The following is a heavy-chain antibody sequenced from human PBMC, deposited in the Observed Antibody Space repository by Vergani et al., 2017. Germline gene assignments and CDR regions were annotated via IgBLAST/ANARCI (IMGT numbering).Heavy chain of an antibody. J-gene: IGHJ5*02. CDR2: TWYDGNNK. CDR3: ARDLRLLYNRFDP. V-gene: IGHV3-33*01. Sequence: QVQLVESGGGVVQPGRSLRLSCAASGFTFNQYGMHWVRQAPGKGLEWVAVTWYDGNNKQYADSVKGSFTISRDNSKSVMYLQMNSLRDEDTGVYYCARDLRLLYNRFDPWGQGTLVTVSS. D-gene: IGHD1-14*01. CDR1: GFTFNQYG.